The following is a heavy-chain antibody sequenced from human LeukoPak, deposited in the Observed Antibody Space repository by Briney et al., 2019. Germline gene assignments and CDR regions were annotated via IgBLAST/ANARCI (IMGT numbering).Heavy chain of an antibody. D-gene: IGHD3-3*01. Sequence: GGSLRLSCAASGFTFSSYAMSWVRQAPGKGLEWVSSISSSSSYIYYADSVKGRFTISRDNAKNSLYLQMNSLRAEDTAVYYCARDINTYYDFWGQGTLVTVSS. CDR2: ISSSSSYI. J-gene: IGHJ4*02. CDR1: GFTFSSYA. CDR3: ARDINTYYDF. V-gene: IGHV3-21*01.